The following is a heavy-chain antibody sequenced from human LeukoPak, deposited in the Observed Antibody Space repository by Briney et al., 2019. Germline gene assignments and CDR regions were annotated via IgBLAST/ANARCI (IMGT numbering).Heavy chain of an antibody. Sequence: GGSLRLSCAASGFTFDDYAMHWVRQAPGKGLEWVSSISSSSSYIYYADSVKGRFTISRDNAKNSLYLQMNSLRAEDTAVYYCARDHGRGSTDYFDYWGQGTLVTVSS. CDR3: ARDHGRGSTDYFDY. V-gene: IGHV3-21*01. D-gene: IGHD3-10*01. CDR2: ISSSSSYI. J-gene: IGHJ4*02. CDR1: GFTFDDYA.